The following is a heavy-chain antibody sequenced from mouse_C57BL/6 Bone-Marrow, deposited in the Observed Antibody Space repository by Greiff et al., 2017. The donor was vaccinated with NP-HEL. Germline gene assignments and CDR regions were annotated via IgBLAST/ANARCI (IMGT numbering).Heavy chain of an antibody. J-gene: IGHJ4*01. CDR1: GYSITSDY. D-gene: IGHD2-2*01. V-gene: IGHV3-8*01. CDR2: ISYSGST. CDR3: ARSPLWLRRNYYAMDY. Sequence: EVQLQQSGPGLAKPSQTLSLTCSVTGYSITSDYWNWIRKFPGNKLEYMGYISYSGSTYYNPSLKSRLSITRDTSKNQYYLQLNSVTTEDTATYYCARSPLWLRRNYYAMDYWGQGTSVTVSS.